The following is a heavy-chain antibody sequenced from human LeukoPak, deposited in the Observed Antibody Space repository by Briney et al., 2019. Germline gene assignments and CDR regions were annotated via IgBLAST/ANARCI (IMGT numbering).Heavy chain of an antibody. V-gene: IGHV4-30-2*01. CDR1: GGSISSGGYS. J-gene: IGHJ3*02. CDR3: ARVRIYYDSSGYYADAFDI. CDR2: IYHSGST. D-gene: IGHD3-22*01. Sequence: SETLSLTCAVSGGSISSGGYSWSWIRQPPGTGLEWIGYIYHSGSTYYNPSLKSRVTISVDRSKNQFSLKLSSVTAADTAVYYCARVRIYYDSSGYYADAFDIWGQGTMVTVSS.